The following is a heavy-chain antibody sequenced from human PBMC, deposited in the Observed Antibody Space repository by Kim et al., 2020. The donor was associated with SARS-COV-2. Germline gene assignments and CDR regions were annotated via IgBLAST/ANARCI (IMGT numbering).Heavy chain of an antibody. V-gene: IGHV3-33*01. CDR1: GFTFSSYG. CDR3: ARDLAAALYYYYYYGMDV. D-gene: IGHD6-13*01. Sequence: GGSLRLSCAASGFTFSSYGMHWVRQAPGKGLEWVGVIWYDGSNKYYADSVKGRFTISRDNSKNTLYLQMNSLRAEDTAVYYCARDLAAALYYYYYYGMDVWGQGTTVTVSS. J-gene: IGHJ6*02. CDR2: IWYDGSNK.